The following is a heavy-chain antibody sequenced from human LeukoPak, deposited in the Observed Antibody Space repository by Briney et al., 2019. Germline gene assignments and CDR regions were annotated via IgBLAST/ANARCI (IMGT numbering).Heavy chain of an antibody. D-gene: IGHD3-10*01. CDR2: MSWNSGSI. J-gene: IGHJ3*02. CDR1: GFTFDDYA. CDR3: ARGGITMVRGFSEGFNAFDI. Sequence: GGSLRLSCAASGFTFDDYAMHWVRQAPGKGLEWVSGMSWNSGSIGYADSVKGRFTISRDNAKNSLYLQMNSLRAEDTAVYYCARGGITMVRGFSEGFNAFDIWGQGTMVTVSS. V-gene: IGHV3-9*01.